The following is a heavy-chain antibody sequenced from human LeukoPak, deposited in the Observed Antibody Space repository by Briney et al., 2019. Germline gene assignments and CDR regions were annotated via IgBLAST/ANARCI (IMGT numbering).Heavy chain of an antibody. J-gene: IGHJ4*02. CDR3: ARHGGSYFPY. CDR2: IYYGGTT. D-gene: IGHD1-26*01. Sequence: PSETLSLTCTVSGGSINGYYWSWIRQPPGRGLEWIAYIYYGGTTKYNPALQSRVTISVDASNNQFSLKLSSVTAADTAVYYCARHGGSYFPYWGQGTLVTVSS. V-gene: IGHV4-59*08. CDR1: GGSINGYY.